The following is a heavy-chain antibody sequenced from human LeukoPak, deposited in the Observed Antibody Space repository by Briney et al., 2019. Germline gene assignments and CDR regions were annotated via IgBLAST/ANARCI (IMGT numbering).Heavy chain of an antibody. J-gene: IGHJ6*02. Sequence: SVKVSCKASGFTFTSSAMQWVRQARGQRLEWIGWIVIGRGNTNYAQKFQERFTITRDMSTSTAYMELSSLRSEDTAVYYCAAGGNYYYGSGSYPSKYYYGMDVWGQGTTVTVSS. CDR3: AAGGNYYYGSGSYPSKYYYGMDV. CDR2: IVIGRGNT. CDR1: GFTFTSSA. D-gene: IGHD3-10*01. V-gene: IGHV1-58*02.